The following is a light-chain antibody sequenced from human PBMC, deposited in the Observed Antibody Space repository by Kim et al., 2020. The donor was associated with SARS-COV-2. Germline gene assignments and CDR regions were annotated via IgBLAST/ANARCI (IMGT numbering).Light chain of an antibody. V-gene: IGLV6-57*03. CDR1: SGTIASDF. Sequence: KTITISCTRSSGTIASDFVQWYQPRPGSAPTTVIYEDDQRPSGVPDRFSGSIDSSSNSASLTISGLKTEDEADYYCQSYDSSSHWVFGGGTQLTVL. J-gene: IGLJ3*02. CDR3: QSYDSSSHWV. CDR2: EDD.